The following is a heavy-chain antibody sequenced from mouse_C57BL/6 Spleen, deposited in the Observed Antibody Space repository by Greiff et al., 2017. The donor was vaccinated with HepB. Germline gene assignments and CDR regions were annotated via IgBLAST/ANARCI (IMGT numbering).Heavy chain of an antibody. CDR2: ISYDGSN. V-gene: IGHV3-6*01. J-gene: IGHJ1*03. CDR3: ASLGYFDV. CDR1: VYSITSGYY. Sequence: VQLQQSGPGLVKPSQSLSLTCSVTVYSITSGYYWNWIRQFPGNKLEWMGYISYDGSNNYNPSLKNRISITRDTSKNQFFLKLNSVTTEDTATYYCASLGYFDVWGTGTTVTVSS.